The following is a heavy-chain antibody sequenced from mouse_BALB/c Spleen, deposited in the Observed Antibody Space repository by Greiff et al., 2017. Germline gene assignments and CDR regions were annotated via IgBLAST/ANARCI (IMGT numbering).Heavy chain of an antibody. Sequence: EVKLQESGGGLVQPGGSLKLSCAASGFTFSSYTMSWVRQTPEKRLEWVAYISNGGGSTYYPDTVKGRFTISRDNAKNTLYLQMSSLKSEDTAMYYCARRGSRAWFAYWGQGTLVTVSA. CDR1: GFTFSSYT. CDR3: ARRGSRAWFAY. CDR2: ISNGGGST. J-gene: IGHJ3*01. V-gene: IGHV5-12-2*01.